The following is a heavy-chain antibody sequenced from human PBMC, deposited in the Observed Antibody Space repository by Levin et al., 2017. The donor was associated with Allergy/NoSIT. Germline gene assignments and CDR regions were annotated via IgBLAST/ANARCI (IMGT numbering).Heavy chain of an antibody. Sequence: GGSLRLSCAASGFSFRSFGMHWVRQAPGKGLEWVAVISYDESDKFYADSVKGRFTISRDNTKNTLYLQMNSLRSEDAAVYYCAKDVVFGTSSWSLDFWCQGTLVTVSS. D-gene: IGHD6-13*01. CDR1: GFSFRSFG. J-gene: IGHJ4*02. CDR3: AKDVVFGTSSWSLDF. V-gene: IGHV3-30*18. CDR2: ISYDESDK.